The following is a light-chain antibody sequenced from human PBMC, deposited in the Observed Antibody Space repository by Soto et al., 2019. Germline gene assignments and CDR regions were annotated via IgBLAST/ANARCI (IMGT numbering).Light chain of an antibody. V-gene: IGKV1-33*01. CDR3: QLYDNVPII. CDR2: DAS. Sequence: DVQMTQSPPSLSASVGDRVTITCRASDDISNYLNWFQQKPGKAPKLLIYDASTLAIGVPSRFSGSGSGTDFTFTISILQPEDSAPYYCQLYDNVPIIFGQGTRLELK. CDR1: DDISNY. J-gene: IGKJ5*01.